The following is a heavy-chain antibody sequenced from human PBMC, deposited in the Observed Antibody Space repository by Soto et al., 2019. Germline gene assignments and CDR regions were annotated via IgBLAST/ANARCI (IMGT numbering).Heavy chain of an antibody. J-gene: IGHJ4*02. CDR3: ARSSGRRQLYFDY. Sequence: PSETLSLTCTVSGGSISSSSYYWGWIRQPPGKGLEWIGSIYYSGSTYYNPSLKSRVTISVDTSKNQFSLKLSSVTAADTAVYYCARSSGRRQLYFDYWGQGTLVTAPQ. D-gene: IGHD6-13*01. CDR1: GGSISSSSYY. CDR2: IYYSGST. V-gene: IGHV4-39*01.